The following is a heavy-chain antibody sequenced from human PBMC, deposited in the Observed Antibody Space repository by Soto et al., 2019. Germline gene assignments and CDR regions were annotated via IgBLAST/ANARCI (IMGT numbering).Heavy chain of an antibody. J-gene: IGHJ6*02. CDR1: GYTFTSYA. CDR3: ARDRASCCYTSLPDYYYYGMDV. D-gene: IGHD2-2*02. CDR2: INAGNGNT. V-gene: IGHV1-3*01. Sequence: VASVKVSCKASGYTFTSYAMHWVRQAPGQRLEWMGWINAGNGNTKYSQKFQGRVTITRDTSASTAYMELSSLRSEDTAVYYCARDRASCCYTSLPDYYYYGMDVWGQGTTVTVSS.